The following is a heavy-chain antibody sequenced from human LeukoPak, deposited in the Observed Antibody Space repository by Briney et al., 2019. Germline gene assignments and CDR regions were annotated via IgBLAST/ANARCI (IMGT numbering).Heavy chain of an antibody. V-gene: IGHV4-39*07. CDR3: ASNQWPNWYFDL. D-gene: IGHD6-19*01. Sequence: SETLSLTCTVSGGSISSSGFYWGWIRQPPVKGLEWIGSIYYTGSTFYNPSLESRVTISLDTPKNQFSLKLSSVTAADTAVYYCASNQWPNWYFDLWGRGTLVTVSS. CDR1: GGSISSSGFY. J-gene: IGHJ2*01. CDR2: IYYTGST.